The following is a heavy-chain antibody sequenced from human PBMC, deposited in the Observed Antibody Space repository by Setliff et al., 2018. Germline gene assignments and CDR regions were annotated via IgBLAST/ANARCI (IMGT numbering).Heavy chain of an antibody. CDR1: GYIFTSYY. D-gene: IGHD3-10*01. J-gene: IGHJ6*02. CDR3: ARERAYYYGSGSYYYHPGMDV. V-gene: IGHV1-46*01. Sequence: GASVKVSCKASGYIFTSYYMHWVRQAPGQGLEWMGIINPSGGSTSYAQKFQGRVTMTRDTSTSTVYMKLSSLRSEDMAVYYCARERAYYYGSGSYYYHPGMDVWGQGTTVTVSS. CDR2: INPSGGST.